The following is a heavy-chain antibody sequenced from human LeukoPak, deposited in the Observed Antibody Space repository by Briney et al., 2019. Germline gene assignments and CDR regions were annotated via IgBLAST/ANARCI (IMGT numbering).Heavy chain of an antibody. CDR3: AGRGSYWSGEANWVDDY. D-gene: IGHD1-26*01. Sequence: PGGSLRLSCAASGFTFSSYAMSWVRQAPGKGLEWVSAISGSGGSTYYADSVKGRFTISRDNSKNTLYLQMNSLRAEDTAVYYCAGRGSYWSGEANWVDDYWGQGTLVTVSS. CDR1: GFTFSSYA. CDR2: ISGSGGST. V-gene: IGHV3-23*01. J-gene: IGHJ4*02.